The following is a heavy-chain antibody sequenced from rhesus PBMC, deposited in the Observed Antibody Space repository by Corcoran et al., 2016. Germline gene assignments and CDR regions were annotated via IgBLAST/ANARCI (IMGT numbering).Heavy chain of an antibody. V-gene: IGHV2-174*01. J-gene: IGHJ4*01. Sequence: QVTLKESGPALVKPTQTLTLTCTFSGFSLTTTGMGVGWIRQPPGKALEWLALIYWDDDKRNRTALKNRLTISKDPSQNQVVLTMTNMDRVDTATYSCARGIAAAGTRFDYWGQGVLVTVSS. CDR1: GFSLTTTGMG. D-gene: IGHD6-25*01. CDR2: IYWDDDK. CDR3: ARGIAAAGTRFDY.